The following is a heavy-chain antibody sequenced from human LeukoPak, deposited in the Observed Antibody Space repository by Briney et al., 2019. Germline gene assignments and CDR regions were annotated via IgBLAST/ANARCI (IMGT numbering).Heavy chain of an antibody. CDR2: ISPDGKIE. J-gene: IGHJ4*02. CDR3: AKINNDDDY. V-gene: IGHV3-30*18. CDR1: GFPFTTFG. Sequence: PGGSLLLSCAASGFPFTTFGIHWVRPAPGKGVEGVAAISPDGKIEYYTGSVKGRFTVSRDNSKNMIYLQMNSLRGEDSAVYFCAKINNDDDYWGQGALVTVSS. D-gene: IGHD1/OR15-1a*01.